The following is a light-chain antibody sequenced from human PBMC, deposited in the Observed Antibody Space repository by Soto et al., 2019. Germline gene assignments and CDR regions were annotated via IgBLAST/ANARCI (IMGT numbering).Light chain of an antibody. CDR3: QQYDNLPYT. J-gene: IGKJ5*01. V-gene: IGKV1-33*01. Sequence: DIQMTQSPSSVFASVGDIVTITCRASQGITSWLAWYQQKPGKAPKLLIHDASNLKRGVPSRFSGSGSGADFTFTISSLQPEDIATYYCQQYDNLPYTFGQGTRLEIK. CDR2: DAS. CDR1: QGITSW.